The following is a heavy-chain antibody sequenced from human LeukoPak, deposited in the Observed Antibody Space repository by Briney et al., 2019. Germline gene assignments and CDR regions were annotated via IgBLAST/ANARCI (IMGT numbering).Heavy chain of an antibody. V-gene: IGHV3-48*02. CDR1: GFSFSGYN. CDR2: ISSSSTI. J-gene: IGHJ3*02. D-gene: IGHD6-13*01. Sequence: GGSLRLSCAASGFSFSGYNMNWVRQAPGKGLEWVSYISSSSTIYYADSVKGRFTISRDNAKNSLYLQMNSLRDEDTAVFYCARARGSGYSDIWGQGTMVTVSS. CDR3: ARARGSGYSDI.